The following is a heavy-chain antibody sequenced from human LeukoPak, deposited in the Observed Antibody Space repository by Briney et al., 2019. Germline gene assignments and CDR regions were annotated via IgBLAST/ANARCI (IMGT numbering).Heavy chain of an antibody. CDR2: INPNSGGT. Sequence: GASVKVSCKASGYTFTGYYMHWVRQAPGQGLEWMGWINPNSGGTNYAQKFQGRVTMTRDTSISTAYMELSRLRSDDTAVYCCARDFNDYGDQLREDPPATWGQGTLVTVSS. D-gene: IGHD4-17*01. CDR3: ARDFNDYGDQLREDPPAT. CDR1: GYTFTGYY. J-gene: IGHJ5*02. V-gene: IGHV1-2*02.